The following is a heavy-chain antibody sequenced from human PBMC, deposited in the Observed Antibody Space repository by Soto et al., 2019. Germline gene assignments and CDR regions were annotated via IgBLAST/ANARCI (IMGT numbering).Heavy chain of an antibody. CDR3: ARGGAYSSSWYEGQYYFDY. V-gene: IGHV1-18*01. Sequence: ASVKVSCKASGYTFTSYGISWVRQAPGQGLEWMGWISAYNGNTNYAQKLQGRVTMTTDTSTSTAYMELGSLRSDDTAVYYCARGGAYSSSWYEGQYYFDYWGQGTLVTVSS. J-gene: IGHJ4*02. CDR2: ISAYNGNT. CDR1: GYTFTSYG. D-gene: IGHD6-13*01.